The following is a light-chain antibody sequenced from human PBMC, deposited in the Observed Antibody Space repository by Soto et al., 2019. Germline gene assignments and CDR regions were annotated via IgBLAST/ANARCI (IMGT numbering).Light chain of an antibody. CDR3: QQSYTRT. J-gene: IGKJ1*01. V-gene: IGKV1-39*01. CDR1: QSISNY. Sequence: EIQLTQSPSYMSTSVGDRVSISCRASQSISNYLNWYQQKPGKAPKVLIFAASRLQSGVPSRFNGSGSGTDFTLTISSLQPEDFATYYCQQSYTRTFGQGTKVDIK. CDR2: AAS.